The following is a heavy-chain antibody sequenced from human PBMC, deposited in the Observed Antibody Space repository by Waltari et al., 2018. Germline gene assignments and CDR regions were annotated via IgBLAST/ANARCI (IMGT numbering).Heavy chain of an antibody. CDR1: GDSISNYY. D-gene: IGHD2-21*01. CDR3: ARGTAYCHGDCGNNWFGP. Sequence: QVQLQESGPGLVKPSETLSLTCTVSGDSISNYYWSWIRQSAEKGLEWIGRLSSSGDTYYNPSLNSRVTMSLDTSKNQFSVQLRSVTAADTAVYYCARGTAYCHGDCGNNWFGPWGQGTLVTVSS. CDR2: LSSSGDT. J-gene: IGHJ5*02. V-gene: IGHV4-4*07.